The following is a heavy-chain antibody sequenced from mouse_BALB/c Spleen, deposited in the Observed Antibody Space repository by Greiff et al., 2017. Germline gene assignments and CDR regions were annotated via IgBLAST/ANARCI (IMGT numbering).Heavy chain of an antibody. CDR3: ARWLPSMDY. V-gene: IGHV5-9-4*01. D-gene: IGHD2-2*01. CDR2: ISSGGSYT. CDR1: GFTFSSYA. J-gene: IGHJ4*01. Sequence: DVMLVESGGGLVKPGGSLKLSCAASGFTFSSYAMSWVRQSPEKRLEWVAEISSGGSYTYYPDTVTGRFTISRDNAKNTLYLQMSSLKSEDTAMYYCARWLPSMDYWGQGTSVTVSS.